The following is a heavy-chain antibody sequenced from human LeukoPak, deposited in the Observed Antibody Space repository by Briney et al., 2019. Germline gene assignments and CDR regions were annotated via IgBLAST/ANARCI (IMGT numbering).Heavy chain of an antibody. Sequence: SETLSLTCTVSGGSISGNYWSWIRQPPGKGLEWIGYVYKSGRTNYNPSLKSRVTISVDTSKNQFSLKLSSVTAADTAVYYCARVPPRSYDFWSDYQPVSYWGQGTLVTVSS. CDR2: VYKSGRT. CDR1: GGSISGNY. CDR3: ARVPPRSYDFWSDYQPVSY. V-gene: IGHV4-59*12. J-gene: IGHJ4*02. D-gene: IGHD3-3*01.